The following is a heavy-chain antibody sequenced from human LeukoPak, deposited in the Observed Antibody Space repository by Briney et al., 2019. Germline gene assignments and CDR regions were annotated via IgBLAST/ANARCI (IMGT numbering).Heavy chain of an antibody. V-gene: IGHV4-39*07. Sequence: SETLSLTCTVSGGSISSSIYYWGWIRQPPGRALEWIGSIYYSGSTYYNPSLKSRVTISVDTSKNQFSLKLSSVTAADTAVYYCARRPQNSGNSDGPSGLDYWGHGNRVIVSS. CDR3: ARRPQNSGNSDGPSGLDY. CDR1: GGSISSSIYY. J-gene: IGHJ4*01. CDR2: IYYSGST. D-gene: IGHD1-26*01.